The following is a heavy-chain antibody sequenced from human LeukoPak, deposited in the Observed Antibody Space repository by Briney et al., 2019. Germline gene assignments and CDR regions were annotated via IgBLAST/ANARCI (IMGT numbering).Heavy chain of an antibody. D-gene: IGHD2-2*01. Sequence: PGGSLRLSCVVSGFSVSSDYMSWVRQAPGKGPEWVSAIYSAGGTYYADSVRGRFTISRDNSKSTVYLQMNSLRAEDTAVYYCAKDHCPHRTNCNDNFDYWGHGALVTVSS. CDR2: IYSAGGT. CDR3: AKDHCPHRTNCNDNFDY. J-gene: IGHJ4*01. V-gene: IGHV3-53*01. CDR1: GFSVSSDY.